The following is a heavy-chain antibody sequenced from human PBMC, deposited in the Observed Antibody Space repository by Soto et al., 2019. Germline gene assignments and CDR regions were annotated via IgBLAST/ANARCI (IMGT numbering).Heavy chain of an antibody. CDR1: GGTFSSYA. J-gene: IGHJ4*02. Sequence: QVQLVQSGAEVKKPGSSVKVSCKASGGTFSSYAISWVRQAPGQGLEWMGGIIPIFATAHYAQKFQGRVTITADESASTAYMELSSLRSEDTAVYYSAREGYGDYGKPFDYWGQGTLVSVSS. V-gene: IGHV1-69*01. CDR2: IIPIFATA. D-gene: IGHD4-17*01. CDR3: AREGYGDYGKPFDY.